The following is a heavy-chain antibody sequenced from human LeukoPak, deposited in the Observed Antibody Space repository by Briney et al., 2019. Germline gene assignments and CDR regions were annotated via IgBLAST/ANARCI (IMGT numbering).Heavy chain of an antibody. D-gene: IGHD7-27*01. J-gene: IGHJ4*02. CDR2: IRSKAYGGTT. CDR3: TRAQLGIRY. CDR1: GFTFGDYA. Sequence: PGRSLRLSCTASGFTFGDYAMSWVRQAAGKGLEWVGFIRSKAYGGTTEYAASVKGRVTISREDSKSVAYLRMNSLNTEDTGVYYCTRAQLGIRYWGQGTLVTVSS. V-gene: IGHV3-49*04.